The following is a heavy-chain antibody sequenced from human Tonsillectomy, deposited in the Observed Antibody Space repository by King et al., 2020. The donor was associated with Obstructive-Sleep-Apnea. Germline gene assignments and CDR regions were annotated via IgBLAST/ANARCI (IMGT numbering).Heavy chain of an antibody. J-gene: IGHJ4*02. CDR3: QAARANGSGWYYFDY. D-gene: IGHD6-13*01. CDR2: IYSGGST. Sequence: VQLVESGGGLVQPGGSLRLSCAASGFTVSSDYMSWVRQAPGKGLEWVSVIYSGGSTYYADSVKGRFTISRHNPKNTLYLQMNSLRAEDTAVYYCQAARANGSGWYYFDYWGQGTLVTVSS. V-gene: IGHV3-53*04. CDR1: GFTVSSDY.